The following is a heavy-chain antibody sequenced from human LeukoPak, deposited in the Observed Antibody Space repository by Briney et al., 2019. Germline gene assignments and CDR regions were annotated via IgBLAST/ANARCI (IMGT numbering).Heavy chain of an antibody. D-gene: IGHD3-3*01. CDR1: GYTFTSYD. J-gene: IGHJ6*02. CDR2: MNPNSGNT. Sequence: ASVNVSCKASGYTFTSYDINWVRQATGQGLEWMGWMNPNSGNTGYAQKFHGRVTMTRNTSISTAYMELSSLRSEDTAVYYCARMGMTYYDFWSGYLQPYYYGMDVWGQGTTVTVSS. V-gene: IGHV1-8*01. CDR3: ARMGMTYYDFWSGYLQPYYYGMDV.